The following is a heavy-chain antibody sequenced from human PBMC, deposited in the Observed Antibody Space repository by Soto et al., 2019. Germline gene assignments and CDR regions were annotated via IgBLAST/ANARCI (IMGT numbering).Heavy chain of an antibody. Sequence: QVQLQESGPGLVKPSQNLSLTCSVSGGSINSDEYYWTWIRQPPGGGLEWIGHVYYTGSTSYSPSLKSRLTISVDTSKNQFSLRLNSVNAADTAVYYCARDRSNSPDLFDSWGQGTLVTVSS. CDR1: GGSINSDEYY. V-gene: IGHV4-30-4*01. CDR2: VYYTGST. D-gene: IGHD1-1*01. J-gene: IGHJ4*02. CDR3: ARDRSNSPDLFDS.